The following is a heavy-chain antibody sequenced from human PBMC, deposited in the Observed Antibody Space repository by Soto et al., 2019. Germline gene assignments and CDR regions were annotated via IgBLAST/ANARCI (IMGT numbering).Heavy chain of an antibody. CDR3: ARVDYYYYGMDV. Sequence: SETLSLTCTVSGGSISSGGYYWRWIRQHPGKGLEWIGYIYYSGSTYYNPSLKSRVTISVETSKNQFSLKLSSVTAADTAVYYCARVDYYYYGMDVWGQGTTVTVSS. J-gene: IGHJ6*02. CDR1: GGSISSGGYY. V-gene: IGHV4-31*03. CDR2: IYYSGST.